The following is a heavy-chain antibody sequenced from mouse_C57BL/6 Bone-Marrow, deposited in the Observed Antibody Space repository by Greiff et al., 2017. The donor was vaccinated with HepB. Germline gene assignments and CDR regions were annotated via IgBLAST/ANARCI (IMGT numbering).Heavy chain of an antibody. V-gene: IGHV5-9-1*02. CDR2: ISSGGDYI. D-gene: IGHD1-1*01. CDR3: TRATVVATYYAMDY. CDR1: GFTFSSYA. J-gene: IGHJ4*01. Sequence: DVQLVESGEGLVKPGGSLKLSCAASGFTFSSYAMSWVRQTPEKRLEWVAYISSGGDYIYYADTVKGRFTISRDNARNTLYLQMSSLKSEDTAMYYCTRATVVATYYAMDYWGQGTSVTVSS.